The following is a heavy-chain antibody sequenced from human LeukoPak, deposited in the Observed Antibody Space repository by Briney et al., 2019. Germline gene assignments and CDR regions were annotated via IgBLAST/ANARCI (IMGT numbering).Heavy chain of an antibody. CDR1: GFTFSSYA. J-gene: IGHJ4*02. CDR3: AKHYHILTGSYFDY. D-gene: IGHD3-9*01. V-gene: IGHV3-23*01. Sequence: GGSLRLSCAASGFTFSSYAMSWVRQAPGKGLGWVSAVSGSGGSTYYADSVKGRFTISRDNSKNTLYLQMNSLRADDTAVYYCAKHYHILTGSYFDYWGQGTLVTVSS. CDR2: VSGSGGST.